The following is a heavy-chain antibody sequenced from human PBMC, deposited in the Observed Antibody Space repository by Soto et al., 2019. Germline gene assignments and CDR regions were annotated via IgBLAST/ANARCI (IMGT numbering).Heavy chain of an antibody. CDR1: GESVSYNYVV. D-gene: IGHD6-13*01. CDR2: TYYRSKWYN. V-gene: IGHV6-1*01. Sequence: QTLSVTGGVSGESVSYNYVVWNWIRQSPSRGLEWLGRTYYRSKWYNDYAVSVKSRITINPDTSKNQFSLQLNSVTPEDTAVYYCARDPREQQLSWFDPWGQGTLVTAPQ. J-gene: IGHJ5*02. CDR3: ARDPREQQLSWFDP.